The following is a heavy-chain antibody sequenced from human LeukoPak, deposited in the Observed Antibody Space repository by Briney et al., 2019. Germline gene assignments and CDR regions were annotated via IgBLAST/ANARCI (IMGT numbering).Heavy chain of an antibody. CDR1: GFTFRSFG. CDR2: IYTNGRDT. Sequence: GGSLRLSCAASGFTFRSFGMNWVRQAPGKGLEWVPGIYTNGRDTRYADSVKGRFTISRDNSKNTLYLQMHSLRVEDTAVYYCAHLVWEYVGGLDVWGQGTTVTVSS. V-gene: IGHV3-23*05. CDR3: AHLVWEYVGGLDV. J-gene: IGHJ6*02. D-gene: IGHD1-26*01.